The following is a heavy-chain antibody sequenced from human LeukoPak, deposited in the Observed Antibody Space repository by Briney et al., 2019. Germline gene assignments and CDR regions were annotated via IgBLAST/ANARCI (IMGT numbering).Heavy chain of an antibody. CDR1: GFTFTKYW. Sequence: GGSLRLSCAASGFTFTKYWMTWVRQAPGKGLEWVGNIKQDGSDKNYMDSVKGRFTISRDNAKNSLYLQMNSLRAEDTAVYYCAADIVVAVAATPGYFDYWGQGTLVTVSS. D-gene: IGHD2-15*01. V-gene: IGHV3-7*01. J-gene: IGHJ4*02. CDR2: IKQDGSDK. CDR3: AADIVVAVAATPGYFDY.